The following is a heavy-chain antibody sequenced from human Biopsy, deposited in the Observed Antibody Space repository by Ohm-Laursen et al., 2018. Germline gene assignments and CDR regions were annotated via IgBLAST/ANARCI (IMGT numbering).Heavy chain of an antibody. J-gene: IGHJ4*02. V-gene: IGHV4-39*01. Sequence: SDTLSLTCTVSGGSISSRNHYWGWLRQPPGKGLEWIGYVYYSGSTFYNSSLESRVTVSVDTSKNQFLLRLSSMSASDTAVYYCARHSLDDFWSGAHYYFDYWGLGTLVTVSS. D-gene: IGHD3-3*01. CDR2: VYYSGST. CDR1: GGSISSRNHY. CDR3: ARHSLDDFWSGAHYYFDY.